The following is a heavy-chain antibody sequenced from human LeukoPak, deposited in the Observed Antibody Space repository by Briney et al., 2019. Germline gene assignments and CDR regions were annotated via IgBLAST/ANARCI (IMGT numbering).Heavy chain of an antibody. CDR1: GFTFSSYA. CDR3: AKDWQLVLGYYYGMDV. D-gene: IGHD6-6*01. CDR2: ISSNGGST. J-gene: IGHJ6*02. Sequence: GGSLRLSCSASGFTFSSYAMHWVRQAPGKGLEYVSAISSNGGSTYYADSVKGRFTISRDNSKNTLYLQMNSLRAEDTAVYYCAKDWQLVLGYYYGMDVWGQGTTVTVSS. V-gene: IGHV3-64*04.